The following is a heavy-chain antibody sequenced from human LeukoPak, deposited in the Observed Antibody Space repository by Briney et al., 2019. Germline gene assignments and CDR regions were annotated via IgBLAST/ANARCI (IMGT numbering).Heavy chain of an antibody. Sequence: SETLSLTCTVSGGSISSYYWSWIRQPPGMGLEWIGYIYHSGSTNYNPSLKSRVTISVETSKNQFSLKLSSVTAADTAVYYCARAVVITSHFDYWGQGTLVTVSS. D-gene: IGHD3-22*01. CDR3: ARAVVITSHFDY. V-gene: IGHV4-59*12. CDR2: IYHSGST. CDR1: GGSISSYY. J-gene: IGHJ4*02.